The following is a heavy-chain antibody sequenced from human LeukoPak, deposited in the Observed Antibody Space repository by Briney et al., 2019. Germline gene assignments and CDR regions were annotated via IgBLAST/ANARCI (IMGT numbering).Heavy chain of an antibody. Sequence: ASVKVSCKASGYTFTSLDINWVRQATGQGLEWMGWIIPILGIANYAQKFQGRVTITADKSTSTAYMELSSLRSEDTAVYYCARGAGDYYYYGMDVWGQGTTVTVSS. CDR3: ARGAGDYYYYGMDV. D-gene: IGHD6-19*01. V-gene: IGHV1-69*10. CDR2: IIPILGIA. J-gene: IGHJ6*02. CDR1: GYTFTSLD.